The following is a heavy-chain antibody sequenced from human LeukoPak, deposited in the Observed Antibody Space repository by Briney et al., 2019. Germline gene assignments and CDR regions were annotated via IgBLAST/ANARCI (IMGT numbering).Heavy chain of an antibody. D-gene: IGHD6-19*01. CDR3: ARRAGIAVAGADAFDI. CDR1: GFTFSSYG. Sequence: GGSLRLSCAASGFTFSSYGMHWVRQAPGKGLEWVAVIWYDGSNKYYADSVKGRFTISRDNSKNTLYLRMNSLRAEDTAVYYCARRAGIAVAGADAFDIWGQGTMVTVSS. J-gene: IGHJ3*02. V-gene: IGHV3-33*01. CDR2: IWYDGSNK.